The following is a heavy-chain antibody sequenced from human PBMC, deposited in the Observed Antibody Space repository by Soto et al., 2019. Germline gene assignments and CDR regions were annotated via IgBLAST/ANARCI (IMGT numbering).Heavy chain of an antibody. CDR2: IWYDGSNK. Sequence: TVGSLRLSCAASGFTFSSYGMHWVRQAPGKGLEWVAVIWYDGSNKYYAASVQGRFTISRDESKNTVYLQMHSLKTDDTAVYYCSRVDPSAKSPDYWGQGTLVTVSS. CDR1: GFTFSSYG. J-gene: IGHJ4*02. CDR3: SRVDPSAKSPDY. V-gene: IGHV3-33*01. D-gene: IGHD2-15*01.